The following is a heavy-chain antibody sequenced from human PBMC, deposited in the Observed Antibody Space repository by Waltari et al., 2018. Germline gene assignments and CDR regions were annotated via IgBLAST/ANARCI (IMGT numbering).Heavy chain of an antibody. CDR3: ARGLNFDSWSGYYGYLDS. CDR2: INSEGSST. V-gene: IGHV3-74*03. J-gene: IGHJ4*02. Sequence: EVELVESGGDLVQPGGSLILSCAASGFTFSSHWMHWVRQVPGNGLLWVSRINSEGSSTTYSDSVKGRFIIYRDNAKDTLFLQMTNLRTDDTAIYYCARGLNFDSWSGYYGYLDSWGRGTRVTVAS. D-gene: IGHD3-3*01. CDR1: GFTFSSHW.